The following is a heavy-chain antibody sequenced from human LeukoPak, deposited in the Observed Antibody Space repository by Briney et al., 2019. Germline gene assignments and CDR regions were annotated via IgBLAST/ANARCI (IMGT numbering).Heavy chain of an antibody. J-gene: IGHJ4*02. D-gene: IGHD2-15*01. Sequence: SETLSLTCAVSGGSISSSNWWSWVRQPPGKGLEWIGEIYPSGSTNYNPSLKSRVTISIDKSKNQFSLKLSSVTAADTAVYYCARATVVVVTYYFDYWGQGTLVTVSS. CDR2: IYPSGST. V-gene: IGHV4-4*02. CDR1: GGSISSSNW. CDR3: ARATVVVVTYYFDY.